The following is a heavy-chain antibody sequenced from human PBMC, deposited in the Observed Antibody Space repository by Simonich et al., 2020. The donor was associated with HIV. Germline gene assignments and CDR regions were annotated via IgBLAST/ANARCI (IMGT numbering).Heavy chain of an antibody. CDR1: GFTFSVYW. CDR3: ARASGFDP. Sequence: EVQLVESGGALVQPGGSLRLPFAASGFTFSVYWMHWVRQASGKGLVLVSRISPDGSSTSYAGSVKGRFTISRDNAKNTMYLQMNSLRAEDTGVYYCARASGFDPWGQGTLVTVSS. J-gene: IGHJ5*02. CDR2: ISPDGSST. V-gene: IGHV3-74*01.